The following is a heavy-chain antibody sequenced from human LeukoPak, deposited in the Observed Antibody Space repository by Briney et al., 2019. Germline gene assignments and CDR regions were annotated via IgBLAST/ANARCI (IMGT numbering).Heavy chain of an antibody. CDR3: ANIGSSGYLNFDY. CDR2: INGDGSNS. V-gene: IGHV3-74*01. D-gene: IGHD3-22*01. Sequence: GGSLRLSCVASGFTFTTYWMHWVRQAPGKGLVWVSRINGDGSNSNYADSVKGRFTISRDNSKNTLYLQMNSLRAEDTAVYYCANIGSSGYLNFDYWGQGTLVTVSS. J-gene: IGHJ4*02. CDR1: GFTFTTYW.